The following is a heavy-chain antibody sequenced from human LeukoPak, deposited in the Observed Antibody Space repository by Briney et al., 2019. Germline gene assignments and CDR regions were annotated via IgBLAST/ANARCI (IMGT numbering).Heavy chain of an antibody. CDR3: ARRKYYDFWSGFNYYYYMDV. J-gene: IGHJ6*03. CDR2: IKQDGSEK. V-gene: IGHV3-7*01. Sequence: PGGSLRLSCAASGFTFSRYEMNWVGQAPGKWLEWVANIKQDGSEKYYVDSVKGRFTISRDNAMNSLYLQMNSLRAEDTAVYYCARRKYYDFWSGFNYYYYMDVWGKGTTVTVSS. D-gene: IGHD3-3*01. CDR1: GFTFSRYE.